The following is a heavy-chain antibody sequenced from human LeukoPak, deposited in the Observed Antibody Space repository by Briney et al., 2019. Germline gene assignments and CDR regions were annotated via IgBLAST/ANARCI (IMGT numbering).Heavy chain of an antibody. CDR1: GGSFSGYY. J-gene: IGHJ5*02. CDR3: ARDRGYYGSGSYLPKNWFDP. Sequence: SESLSLTCAVYGGSFSGYYWSWIRQPPGKGLEWIGEINHSGSTNYNPSLKSRVTISVDTSKNQFSLKLSSVTAADTAVYYCARDRGYYGSGSYLPKNWFDPWGQGTLVTVSS. CDR2: INHSGST. V-gene: IGHV4-34*01. D-gene: IGHD3-10*01.